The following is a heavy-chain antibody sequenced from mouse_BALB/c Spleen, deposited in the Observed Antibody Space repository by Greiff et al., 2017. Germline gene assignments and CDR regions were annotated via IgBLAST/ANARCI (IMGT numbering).Heavy chain of an antibody. CDR2: INPYNDGT. CDR3: ARGNSSGYLAWFAY. V-gene: IGHV1-14*01. D-gene: IGHD3-1*01. J-gene: IGHJ3*01. Sequence: VQLQQSGPELVKPGASVKMSCKASGYTFTSYVMHWVKQKPGQGLEWIGYINPYNDGTKYNEKFKGKATLTSDKSSSTAYMELSSLTSEDSAVYYCARGNSSGYLAWFAYWGQGTLVTVSA. CDR1: GYTFTSYV.